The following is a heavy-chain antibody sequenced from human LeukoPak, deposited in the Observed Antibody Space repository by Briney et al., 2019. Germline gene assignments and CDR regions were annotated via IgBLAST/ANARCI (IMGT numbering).Heavy chain of an antibody. CDR3: ARSGGSRGTVTPPGDF. CDR1: GYTFTTYT. V-gene: IGHV1-3*03. CDR2: INADTGNT. Sequence: ASVKVSCEASGYTFTTYTMHWVRQAPGQRLEWMGWINADTGNTKCSQEFQGRLTITRDTSASTVYMDPSSLKSEDMAVYYCARSGGSRGTVTPPGDFWGQGTLVTVSS. J-gene: IGHJ4*02. D-gene: IGHD4-17*01.